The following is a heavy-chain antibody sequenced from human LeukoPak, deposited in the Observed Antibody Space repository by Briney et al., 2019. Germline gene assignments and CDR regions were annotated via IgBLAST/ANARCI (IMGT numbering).Heavy chain of an antibody. CDR2: IFPGDSDI. CDR3: VRHGLKCCSGGRCFTSFYYYGPDV. CDR1: GSSFIYYW. V-gene: IGHV5-51*01. D-gene: IGHD2-15*01. J-gene: IGHJ6*02. Sequence: GASLKISFQGSGSSFIYYWIGWVRPMPGKGLEWMGIIFPGDSDIKYSPSFQGQVTISADNSITTAYLQWSSLKASDTAMYYCVRHGLKCCSGGRCFTSFYYYGPDVWGQGSMVTVSS.